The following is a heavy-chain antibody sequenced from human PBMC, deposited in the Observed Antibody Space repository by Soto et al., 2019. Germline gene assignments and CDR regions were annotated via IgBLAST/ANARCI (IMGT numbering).Heavy chain of an antibody. CDR2: ISAYNGNT. CDR3: ARIPRPFWSGFPPHLDWFDP. D-gene: IGHD3-3*01. J-gene: IGHJ5*02. CDR1: GYTFTSYG. Sequence: ASVKVSCKASGYTFTSYGISWVRQAPGQGLEWMGWISAYNGNTNYAQKLQGRVTMTTDTSTSTAYMELRSLRSDDTAVYYCARIPRPFWSGFPPHLDWFDPWGQGTLVTVSS. V-gene: IGHV1-18*04.